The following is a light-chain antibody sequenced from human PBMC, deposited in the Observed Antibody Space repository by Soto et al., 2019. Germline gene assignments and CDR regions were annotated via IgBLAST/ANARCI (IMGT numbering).Light chain of an antibody. Sequence: DIQMTQSPSTLSASVGDRVTITCRASQSINSWLAWYQQKPGKAPKLLIYKASSLDSGVPSRFSGSGSGTEFTLTISSLQPDDFASYYCQQYNSYSPEWTFGQGTKV. J-gene: IGKJ1*01. CDR2: KAS. CDR1: QSINSW. CDR3: QQYNSYSPEWT. V-gene: IGKV1-5*03.